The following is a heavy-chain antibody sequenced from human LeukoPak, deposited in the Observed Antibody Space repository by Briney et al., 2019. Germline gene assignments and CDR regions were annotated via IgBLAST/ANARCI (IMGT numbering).Heavy chain of an antibody. V-gene: IGHV3-21*01. CDR3: AGSPLSGVAPGFDY. CDR1: GFIFSSYS. D-gene: IGHD2-15*01. J-gene: IGHJ4*02. CDR2: ISSSSSYI. Sequence: GGSLRLSWAASGFIFSSYSMHWVRQAPGKGLEWVSSISSSSSYIYYADSVKGRFTISRDNAKNSLYLQMNSLRAEDTAVYYCAGSPLSGVAPGFDYWGQGTLVTVSS.